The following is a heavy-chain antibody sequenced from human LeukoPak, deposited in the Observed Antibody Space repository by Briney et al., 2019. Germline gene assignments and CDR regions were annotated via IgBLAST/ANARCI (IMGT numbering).Heavy chain of an antibody. CDR2: IYSGGST. CDR3: ASQYCSGVSCYFDY. V-gene: IGHV3-53*04. J-gene: IGHJ4*02. CDR1: GFTVSSNY. D-gene: IGHD2-15*01. Sequence: GGSLRLSCAASGFTVSSNYMSWVRQAPGKGLEWVSVIYSGGSTYFADSVKGRFTISRHNSKNTLYLQMNSLRAEDTAVYYCASQYCSGVSCYFDYWGQGTLVTVSS.